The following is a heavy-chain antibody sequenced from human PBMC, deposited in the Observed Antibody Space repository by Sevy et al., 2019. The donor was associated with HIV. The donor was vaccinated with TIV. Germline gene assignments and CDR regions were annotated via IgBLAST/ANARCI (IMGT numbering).Heavy chain of an antibody. CDR2: MNPNSGNT. J-gene: IGHJ6*02. CDR3: ARGPRGGNSHYYYYCGMDV. D-gene: IGHD4-4*01. Sequence: ASVKVSCKASGYTFTSYDINWVRQATGQGLEWMGWMNPNSGNTGYAQKFQGRVTMTRNTSISTAYMELSSLRSEDTAEYYCARGPRGGNSHYYYYCGMDVWGQGTTVTVSS. V-gene: IGHV1-8*01. CDR1: GYTFTSYD.